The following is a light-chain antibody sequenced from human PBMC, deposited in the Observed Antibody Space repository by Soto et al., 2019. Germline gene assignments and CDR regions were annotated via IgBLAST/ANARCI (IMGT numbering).Light chain of an antibody. V-gene: IGKV3-20*01. CDR2: GAS. J-gene: IGKJ2*01. CDR1: QSVSSSY. CDR3: QKYGSSPPYT. Sequence: EIVLTQSPGTLSLSPGERATLSCRASQSVSSSYLAWYQQKPGQAPRLLIYGASSRATGIPDRFSGSGPGKDFTLTISRLEPEDFAVYYCQKYGSSPPYTFGQGTKLEIK.